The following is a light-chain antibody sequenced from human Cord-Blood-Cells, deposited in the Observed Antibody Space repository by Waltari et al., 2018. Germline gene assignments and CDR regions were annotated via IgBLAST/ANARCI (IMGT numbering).Light chain of an antibody. J-gene: IGLJ3*02. Sequence: QSALTQPASVSGSPGQSITLSCTGTSRDVGGYNYVSWYHQHPGKAPKLMIYDVSNRPSGVSNRFSGSKSGNTASLTISGLQAEDEADYYCSSYTSSSTLVFGGGTKLTVL. CDR3: SSYTSSSTLV. CDR1: SRDVGGYNY. CDR2: DVS. V-gene: IGLV2-14*01.